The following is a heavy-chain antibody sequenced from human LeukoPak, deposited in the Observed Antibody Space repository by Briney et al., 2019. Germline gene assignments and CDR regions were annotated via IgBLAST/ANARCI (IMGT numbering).Heavy chain of an antibody. CDR3: AREGDTMVWGPRESY. V-gene: IGHV3-7*01. Sequence: GGSLRLSCAASGFTFSSYWMSWVRQAPGKGLEWVANIKQDGSEKYYVDSVKGRFTISRDNAKNSLYLQMNSLRAEDTAVYYCAREGDTMVWGPRESYWGQGTLVTVSS. CDR2: IKQDGSEK. J-gene: IGHJ4*02. D-gene: IGHD3-10*01. CDR1: GFTFSSYW.